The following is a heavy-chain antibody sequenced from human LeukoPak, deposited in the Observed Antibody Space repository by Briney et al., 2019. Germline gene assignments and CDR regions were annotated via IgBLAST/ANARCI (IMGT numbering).Heavy chain of an antibody. CDR1: GYSFSAYY. CDR3: ARPNGDFYNWFDT. V-gene: IGHV1-2*01. D-gene: IGHD2-21*02. Sequence: ASVKVSCKASGYSFSAYYIHWARQAPGQGLEWMGWINPTSGDTNYAQKFQDRVTLTRDTSISTAYMELTNLRSDDTVVYFCARPNGDFYNWFDTWGQGTLVTVSS. J-gene: IGHJ5*02. CDR2: INPTSGDT.